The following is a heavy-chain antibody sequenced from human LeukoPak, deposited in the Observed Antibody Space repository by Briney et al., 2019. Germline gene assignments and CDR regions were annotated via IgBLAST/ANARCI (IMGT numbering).Heavy chain of an antibody. D-gene: IGHD1-26*01. J-gene: IGHJ4*02. CDR1: GFTFNSYS. CDR2: ISSDASIA. Sequence: GGSLRLSCAASGFTFNSYSMHWVRQAPGKGLEWVAVISSDASIAYYADSVKGRFTVSRDNSKDTLYLQMNSLRGEDTTVYYCAKERQEGATPFDYWGQGSLVTVSS. V-gene: IGHV3-30*04. CDR3: AKERQEGATPFDY.